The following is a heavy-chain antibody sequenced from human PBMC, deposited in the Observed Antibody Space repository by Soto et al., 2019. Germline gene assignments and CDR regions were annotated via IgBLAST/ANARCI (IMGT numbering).Heavy chain of an antibody. D-gene: IGHD2-21*02. J-gene: IGHJ4*02. Sequence: QVQLQQWGAGLLKPSETLSLTCAVYGGSFSGYYWSWIRQPPGKGLEWIGEINHSGSTNYNPSLKSRVTISVDTSKNQFSMKLSSLTAADTAVYYCARKETACGDCYVYYFDYWGQGTLVTVSS. V-gene: IGHV4-34*01. CDR3: ARKETACGDCYVYYFDY. CDR1: GGSFSGYY. CDR2: INHSGST.